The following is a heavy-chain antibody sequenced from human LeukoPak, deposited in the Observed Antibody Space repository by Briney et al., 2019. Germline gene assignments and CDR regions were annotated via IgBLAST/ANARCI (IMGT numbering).Heavy chain of an antibody. D-gene: IGHD2-2*01. CDR3: ARVRSRDCSSTSCYPYYYYYYMDV. J-gene: IGHJ6*03. Sequence: SETLSLTCTVSGGSISSYYWSWIRQPAGKGLEWIGRIYTSGSTNYNPSLKSRVTMSVDTSKNQFSLKLSSVTAADTAVYYCARVRSRDCSSTSCYPYYYYYYMDVWGKGTTATVSS. V-gene: IGHV4-4*07. CDR2: IYTSGST. CDR1: GGSISSYY.